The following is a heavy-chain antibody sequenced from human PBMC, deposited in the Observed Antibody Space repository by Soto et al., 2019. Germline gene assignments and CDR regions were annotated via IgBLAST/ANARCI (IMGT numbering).Heavy chain of an antibody. CDR3: ARVGRSSGSLGY. D-gene: IGHD6-19*01. J-gene: IGHJ4*02. CDR2: IKQDGSEK. V-gene: IGHV3-7*01. CDR1: GFTFSSYW. Sequence: EVQLVESGGGLVQPGGSLRLSCAASGFTFSSYWRTWVRQAPGKGLEGVANIKQDGSEKYYVDSVKGRFTISRDNAKNSLYLQMNSLRAEDTAVYYCARVGRSSGSLGYWGQGTLVTVSS.